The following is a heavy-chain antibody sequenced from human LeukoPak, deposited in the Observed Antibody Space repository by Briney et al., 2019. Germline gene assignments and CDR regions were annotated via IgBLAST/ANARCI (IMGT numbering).Heavy chain of an antibody. J-gene: IGHJ1*01. CDR2: IYSGGNT. CDR3: TRGEYCSGGGCPIYFQH. V-gene: IGHV3-66*01. Sequence: GGSLRLSCAASGFTVSSNYMSWVRQAPGKGLEWVSVIYSGGNTYYADSVRGRFTVSRDNSKNTLYLQMNSLKTEDTAVYYCTRGEYCSGGGCPIYFQHWGQGTLVTVSS. CDR1: GFTVSSNY. D-gene: IGHD2-15*01.